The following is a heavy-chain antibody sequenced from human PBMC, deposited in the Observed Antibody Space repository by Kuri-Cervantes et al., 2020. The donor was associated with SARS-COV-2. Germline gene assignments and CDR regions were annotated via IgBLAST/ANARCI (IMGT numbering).Heavy chain of an antibody. Sequence: GESLKISCAASGFTFSNAWMSWVRQAPGKGLEWVGRIKSKIDGGTTEYAAPVKGRFTISRDDSKNTAYLQMNSLKTEDTAVYYCTSIKGTGSVYWGQGTLVTVSS. CDR3: TSIKGTGSVY. CDR1: GFTFSNAW. V-gene: IGHV3-15*01. D-gene: IGHD3-10*01. J-gene: IGHJ4*02. CDR2: IKSKIDGGTT.